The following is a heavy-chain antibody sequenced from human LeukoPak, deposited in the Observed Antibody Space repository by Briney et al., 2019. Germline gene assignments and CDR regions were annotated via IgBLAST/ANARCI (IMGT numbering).Heavy chain of an antibody. V-gene: IGHV3-23*01. J-gene: IGHJ4*02. CDR3: ARDFSDVRGNIFDS. CDR2: ISDSGGRT. CDR1: GFNFKTYA. Sequence: GGSLRLSCAASGFNFKTYAMNWVRQAPGKGLEWVSAISDSGGRTYYADSVKGRFTISRDNAKNSVYLQMNSLRAEDTAVYYCARDFSDVRGNIFDSWGQGTLVTVSS. D-gene: IGHD3-10*02.